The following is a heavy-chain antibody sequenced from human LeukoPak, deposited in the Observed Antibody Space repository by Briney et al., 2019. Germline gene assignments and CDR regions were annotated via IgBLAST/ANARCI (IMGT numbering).Heavy chain of an antibody. Sequence: GGSLRLTCAASGFTFSTYEMHWVRQAPGKGLEWVSDISSSGSTVYYADSVKGRFTTSRDNAKNFLYLQMHSLRAEDTAVYYCSLLAVASPQDYWGQGTLVTVSS. CDR3: SLLAVASPQDY. CDR1: GFTFSTYE. V-gene: IGHV3-48*03. D-gene: IGHD6-19*01. CDR2: ISSSGSTV. J-gene: IGHJ4*02.